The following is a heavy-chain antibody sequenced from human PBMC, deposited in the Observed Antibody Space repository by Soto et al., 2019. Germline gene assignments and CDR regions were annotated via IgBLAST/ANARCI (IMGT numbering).Heavy chain of an antibody. CDR1: GDSVSSNSAA. CDR3: AVGYYDFWSGYTPLTYYFDY. D-gene: IGHD3-3*01. CDR2: TYDRSKWYN. J-gene: IGHJ4*02. Sequence: PSQTLSLTCAISGDSVSSNSAAWNWIRQSPSRGLEWLGRTYDRSKWYNDYAVSVESRITINPDTSKNQFSLQLNSVTPEDTAVYYCAVGYYDFWSGYTPLTYYFDYWGQGTLVTVSS. V-gene: IGHV6-1*01.